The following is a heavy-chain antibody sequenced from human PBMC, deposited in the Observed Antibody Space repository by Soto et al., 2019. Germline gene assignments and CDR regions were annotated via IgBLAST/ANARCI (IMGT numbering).Heavy chain of an antibody. Sequence: SGPTLVNPTQTLTLTCTFSGFSLSSSGMRVSWIRQPPGKALEWLARIDWDDDKYYRTSLKSRLTIFEDTSKNQVVLTMTNMDPVDTATYYCAKTGTDGSWFDPWGQGTLVTVSS. CDR3: AKTGTDGSWFDP. J-gene: IGHJ5*02. D-gene: IGHD1-1*01. CDR2: IDWDDDK. CDR1: GFSLSSSGMR. V-gene: IGHV2-70*04.